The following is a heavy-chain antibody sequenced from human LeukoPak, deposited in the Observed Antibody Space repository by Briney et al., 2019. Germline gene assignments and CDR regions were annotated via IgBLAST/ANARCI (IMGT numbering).Heavy chain of an antibody. CDR2: ITARGTTT. CDR3: AKYISDSGAYYAFDY. D-gene: IGHD3-10*01. J-gene: IGHJ4*02. CDR1: GFTFSKYA. V-gene: IGHV3-23*01. Sequence: GGYLRLSCAASGFTFSKYAMTWVRQAPGKGLEWVSAITARGTTTYYADSVKGRFTISRDDSKNTLSLQMDSLSAEDTALYYCAKYISDSGAYYAFDYWGQGTLVTVSS.